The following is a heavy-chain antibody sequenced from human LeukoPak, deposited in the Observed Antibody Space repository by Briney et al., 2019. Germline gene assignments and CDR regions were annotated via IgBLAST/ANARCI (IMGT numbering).Heavy chain of an antibody. CDR1: GFTFSSYA. D-gene: IGHD6-13*01. CDR2: IGGSGGST. V-gene: IGHV3-23*01. Sequence: PGGSLRLSCAASGFTFSSYAMSWVRQAPGKGLEWVSSIGGSGGSTYYADSVKGRFTTSRDNSKNTLYLQMNSLRAEDTAVYYCAKVETAAAATLRGFDYWGQGTLVTVSS. CDR3: AKVETAAAATLRGFDY. J-gene: IGHJ4*02.